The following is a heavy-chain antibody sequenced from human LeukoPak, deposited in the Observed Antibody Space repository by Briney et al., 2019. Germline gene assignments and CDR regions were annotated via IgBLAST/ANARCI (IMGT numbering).Heavy chain of an antibody. CDR3: ATQKYYDFWSGYRDDAFDI. D-gene: IGHD3-3*01. CDR1: GYTFTSYA. Sequence: ASVKVSCKASGYTFTSYAMNWVRQAPGQGLEWMGWINTNTGNPTYAQGFTGRFVFSLDTSVSTAYLQISSLKAEDTAVYYCATQKYYDFWSGYRDDAFDIWGQGTMVTVSS. CDR2: INTNTGNP. V-gene: IGHV7-4-1*02. J-gene: IGHJ3*02.